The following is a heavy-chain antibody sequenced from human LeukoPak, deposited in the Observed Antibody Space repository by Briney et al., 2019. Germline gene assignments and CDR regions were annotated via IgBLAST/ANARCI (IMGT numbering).Heavy chain of an antibody. CDR2: VYYTGDT. V-gene: IGHV4-39*07. CDR1: GGSITTSDYY. CDR3: AAIVALADTYDGFDV. D-gene: IGHD6-19*01. Sequence: SETLSLTCTVSGGSITTSDYYWGWIRQPPGKGLEWIGTVYYTGDTYYNPSLKSRVIISVDTSQNHFSLKLSCVTVEDTAVYYCAAIVALADTYDGFDVWGQGTMVTVSS. J-gene: IGHJ3*01.